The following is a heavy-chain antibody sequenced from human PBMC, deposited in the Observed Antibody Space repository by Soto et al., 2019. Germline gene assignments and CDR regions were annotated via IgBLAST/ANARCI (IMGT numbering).Heavy chain of an antibody. V-gene: IGHV1-69*02. D-gene: IGHD3-22*01. CDR2: IIPILGIA. CDR1: GGSFSSYT. Sequence: QVQLVQSGAAVKKPGSSVKVSCKASGGSFSSYTISWVRQAPGQGLEWMGRIIPILGIANYAQKFQGRVTITAEKSTSTGYMELNSLRTEDTAVYYCASHAYYYDSSGYYSFQHWGQGTLVTVSS. CDR3: ASHAYYYDSSGYYSFQH. J-gene: IGHJ1*01.